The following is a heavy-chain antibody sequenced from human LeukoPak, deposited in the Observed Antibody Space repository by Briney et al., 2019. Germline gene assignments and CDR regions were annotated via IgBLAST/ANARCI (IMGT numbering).Heavy chain of an antibody. CDR3: ARDRGYDSSGYYSHYFDY. CDR2: IIPIFGTA. J-gene: IGHJ4*02. CDR1: GGTFSSYA. Sequence: GSSVKVSCKASGGTFSSYAISWVRQAPGQGLEWMGGIIPIFGTANYAQKFQGRVTITADESTSTAYMELSSLRSEDTAVYYCARDRGYDSSGYYSHYFDYWGQGTLVTVSS. D-gene: IGHD3-22*01. V-gene: IGHV1-69*01.